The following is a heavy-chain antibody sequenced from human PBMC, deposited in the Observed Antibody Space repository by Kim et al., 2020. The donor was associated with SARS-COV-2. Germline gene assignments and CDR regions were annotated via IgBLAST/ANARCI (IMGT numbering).Heavy chain of an antibody. D-gene: IGHD1-26*01. CDR1: QFTFSSYD. CDR2: IDTVSQTT. J-gene: IGHJ4*02. CDR3: VRGLKPTTYGGFYY. Sequence: GGSLRLSCKGSQFTFSSYDMAWVRQAPGKGLEWIAHIDTVSQTTYRAESERARFTISRDDARNSLFLQLKRLTVADTATYYCVRGLKPTTYGGFYYWGRGTLVTVSS. V-gene: IGHV3-48*03.